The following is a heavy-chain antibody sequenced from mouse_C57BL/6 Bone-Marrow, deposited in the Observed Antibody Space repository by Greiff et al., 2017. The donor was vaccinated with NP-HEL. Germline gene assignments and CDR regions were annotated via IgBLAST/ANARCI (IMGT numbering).Heavy chain of an antibody. CDR1: GYAFSSYW. V-gene: IGHV1-80*01. J-gene: IGHJ2*01. Sequence: VHLVESGAELVKPGASVKISCKASGYAFSSYWMNWVKQRPGKGLEWIGQIYPGDGDTNYNGKFKGKATLTADKSSSTAYMQLSSLTSEDSAVYFCARNIYYYGSWDYWGQGTTLTVSS. D-gene: IGHD1-1*01. CDR2: IYPGDGDT. CDR3: ARNIYYYGSWDY.